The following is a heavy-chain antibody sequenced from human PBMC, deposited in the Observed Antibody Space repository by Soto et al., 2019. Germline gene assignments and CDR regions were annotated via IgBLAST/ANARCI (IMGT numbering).Heavy chain of an antibody. D-gene: IGHD6-19*01. J-gene: IGHJ2*01. CDR2: VYSSGST. V-gene: IGHV4-39*01. Sequence: QLQLQESGPGLVKPSETLSLTCTVSGGSSSNNIHYWGWIRQPPGKGLEWIGSVYSSGSTYYNPSLKSRVTISADTSKDQFSLKLTSVTAADTAVYYCAFRQWLVTSWYFDLWGRGTLVTVSS. CDR3: AFRQWLVTSWYFDL. CDR1: GGSSSNNIHY.